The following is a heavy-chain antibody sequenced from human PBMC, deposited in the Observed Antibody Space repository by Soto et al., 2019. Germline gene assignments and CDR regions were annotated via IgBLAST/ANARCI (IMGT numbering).Heavy chain of an antibody. J-gene: IGHJ5*02. CDR1: GFSLSRAW. CDR2: INKDATT. CDR3: AREDFWSFA. D-gene: IGHD3-3*01. V-gene: IGHV3-74*01. Sequence: EVQLAESGGGFVEPGGSLRLSCVVSGFSLSRAWMDWVRQVPGKGLVWVSRINKDATTTYADSVKGRCTISIDTAKNTLYLQMNSLRAEDTALYYCAREDFWSFAWGQGTLVTVSS.